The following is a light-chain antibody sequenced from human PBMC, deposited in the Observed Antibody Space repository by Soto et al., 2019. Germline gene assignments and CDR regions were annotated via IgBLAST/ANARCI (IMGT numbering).Light chain of an antibody. Sequence: EIVLTQSPATLSLSPGERATLSCRASQSVSTYLAWYQQKPGQAPRLLIYDASNRATGIPARFSGRGSGTEFTLSISSLQPDDSATYYCQQYDSYPLTFGGGTKVDIK. J-gene: IGKJ4*01. V-gene: IGKV3-11*01. CDR1: QSVSTY. CDR2: DAS. CDR3: QQYDSYPLT.